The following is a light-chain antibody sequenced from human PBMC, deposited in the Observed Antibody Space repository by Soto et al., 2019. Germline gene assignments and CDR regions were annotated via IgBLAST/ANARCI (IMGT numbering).Light chain of an antibody. V-gene: IGLV2-14*01. CDR2: DVS. Sequence: QSALTQPASVSGSPGQSITISCTGTSSDVGGYNYVSWYQQYPGKAPKLMIYDVSNRPSGVSNRFSGSKSGNTASLTISGLQAEDEADYYCSSYTGSSTLVFGGGTQLTAL. CDR1: SSDVGGYNY. J-gene: IGLJ2*01. CDR3: SSYTGSSTLV.